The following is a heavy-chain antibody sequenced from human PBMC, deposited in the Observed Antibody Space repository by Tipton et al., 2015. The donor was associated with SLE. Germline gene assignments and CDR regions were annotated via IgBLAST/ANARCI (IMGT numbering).Heavy chain of an antibody. D-gene: IGHD1-26*01. V-gene: IGHV5-51*01. CDR1: GYRFTTSW. J-gene: IGHJ6*02. CDR3: ARHLVGATPTYYGMDV. CDR2: IYPGDSDT. Sequence: QLVQSGAEVKKPGESLKISCKGSGYRFTTSWIAWVRQMPGKGLEWMGLIYPGDSDTTYSPSFQGQVTISADKSISTAYLQWSSLKASDTAKYYCARHLVGATPTYYGMDVWGQGITVTVSS.